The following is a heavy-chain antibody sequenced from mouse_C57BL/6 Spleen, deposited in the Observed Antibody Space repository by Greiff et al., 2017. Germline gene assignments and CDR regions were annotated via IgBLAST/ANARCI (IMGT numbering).Heavy chain of an antibody. CDR1: GYTFTDYE. CDR3: TRGELTGTYFDY. CDR2: IVPETGGT. D-gene: IGHD4-1*01. Sequence: QVQLQQSGAELVRPGASVTLTCKVSGYTFTDYEMHWVKQTPVHGLEWIGAIVPETGGTAYNQKFKGKAILTADKSSSTAYMELRSLTSEDSAVYYCTRGELTGTYFDYWGQGTTLTVSS. J-gene: IGHJ2*01. V-gene: IGHV1-15*01.